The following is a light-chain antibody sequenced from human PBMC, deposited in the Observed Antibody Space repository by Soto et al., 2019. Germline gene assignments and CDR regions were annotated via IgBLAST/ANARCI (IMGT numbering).Light chain of an antibody. CDR2: EVS. V-gene: IGLV2-14*01. CDR1: SSDVGGYNY. CDR3: SSYTSSSTAYV. Sequence: QSALTQPASVSGSPGPSITISCTGNSSDVGGYNYVSWYQHPPGKSLKLMIYEVSNRPSGLSNRFAGSKSGNTASLTISWLQAEDEADYDCSSYTSSSTAYVFGTGTKVTVL. J-gene: IGLJ1*01.